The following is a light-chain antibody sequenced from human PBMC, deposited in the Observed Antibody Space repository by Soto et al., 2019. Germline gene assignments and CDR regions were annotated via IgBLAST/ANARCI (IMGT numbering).Light chain of an antibody. CDR3: QQRRSWQVT. V-gene: IGKV1-5*03. Sequence: IKMTQSPSTLSGTVGDRVTLTCRASQTISIWLAWYQQKPGKAPKLLIYKASTLKSGVPSRFSGSGSGTEFTLTISSLEPEDFAVYYCQQRRSWQVTFGQGTRLEN. CDR2: KAS. CDR1: QTISIW. J-gene: IGKJ5*01.